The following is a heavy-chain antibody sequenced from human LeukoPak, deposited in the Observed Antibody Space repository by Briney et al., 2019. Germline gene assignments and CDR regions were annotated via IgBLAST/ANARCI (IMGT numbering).Heavy chain of an antibody. V-gene: IGHV3-74*01. CDR2: INSDGSST. J-gene: IGHJ4*02. CDR3: ARVDCSGGSCYFDY. CDR1: GFTFSRYW. D-gene: IGHD2-15*01. Sequence: GGSLRLSCAASGFTFSRYWMHWVRQTPGKGLVWVSRINSDGSSTRYADSVKGRFAISRDNAKNTLDLQMSSLRAEDTAVYYCARVDCSGGSCYFDYWGQGTLVTVSS.